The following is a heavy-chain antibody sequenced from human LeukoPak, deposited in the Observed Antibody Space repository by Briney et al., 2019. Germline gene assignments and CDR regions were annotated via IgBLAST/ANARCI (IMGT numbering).Heavy chain of an antibody. V-gene: IGHV4-59*01. CDR1: GGSISSYY. CDR2: IYYSGST. Sequence: SETLSLTCTVSGGSISSYYWSWIRQPPGKGLEWIGYIYYSGSTNYNPSLKSRVNISVDTSKNQFSLKLSSVTAADTAVYYCARGLGGIELDYWGQGTLVTVSS. J-gene: IGHJ4*02. CDR3: ARGLGGIELDY. D-gene: IGHD5-18*01.